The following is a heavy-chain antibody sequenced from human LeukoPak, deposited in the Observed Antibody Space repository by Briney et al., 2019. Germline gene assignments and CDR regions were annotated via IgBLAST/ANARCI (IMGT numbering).Heavy chain of an antibody. J-gene: IGHJ4*02. V-gene: IGHV4-4*07. Sequence: SETPSLTCTVSGGSISSYYWSWIRQPAGQGLEWIGRIYTSVSTNYNPPLKSPVTMSVDTSKNQFSLKLSSVTAADTAVYYCARGSGWSSYYFDYWGQGTLVTVSS. CDR3: ARGSGWSSYYFDY. D-gene: IGHD6-19*01. CDR1: GGSISSYY. CDR2: IYTSVST.